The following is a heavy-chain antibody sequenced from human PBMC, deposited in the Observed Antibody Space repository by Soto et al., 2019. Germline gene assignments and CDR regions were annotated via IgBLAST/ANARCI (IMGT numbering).Heavy chain of an antibody. D-gene: IGHD6-19*01. CDR2: ISYDGSNK. J-gene: IGHJ4*02. CDR1: GFTFSSYG. V-gene: IGHV3-30*18. CDR3: AKLIAVAGSRVDY. Sequence: QVQLVESGGGVVQPGRSLRLSCAASGFTFSSYGMHWVRQAPGKGLEWVAVISYDGSNKYYADSVKGRFTISRDNSKNTLYLQMISLRAEDTAVYYCAKLIAVAGSRVDYWGQGTLVTVSS.